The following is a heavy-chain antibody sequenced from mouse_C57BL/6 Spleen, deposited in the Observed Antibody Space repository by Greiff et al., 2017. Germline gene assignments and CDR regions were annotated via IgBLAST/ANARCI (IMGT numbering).Heavy chain of an antibody. Sequence: EVQVVESGGGLVQPGGSLSLSCAASGFTFTDYYMSWVRQPPGKALEWLGFIRNKANGYTTEYNASVKGRFTISRDNSQRILYLQMNALRAEDSATYYCASAQLGGFAYWGQGTLVTVSA. CDR2: IRNKANGYTT. CDR1: GFTFTDYY. D-gene: IGHD4-1*02. V-gene: IGHV7-3*01. CDR3: ASAQLGGFAY. J-gene: IGHJ3*01.